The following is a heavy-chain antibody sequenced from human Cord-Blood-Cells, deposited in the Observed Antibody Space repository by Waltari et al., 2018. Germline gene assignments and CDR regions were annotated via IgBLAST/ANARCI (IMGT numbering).Heavy chain of an antibody. CDR3: ARPGSSTGIDY. CDR1: GGSISSSSYY. J-gene: IGHJ4*02. Sequence: QLQLQESGPGLVKPSETLSLTCTVSGGSISSSSYYWGWIRQPPGMGSAGIGSIYYSGSTYYNPSLKSRVTISVDTSKNQFSVKLPSVTAADTAVYYCARPGSSTGIDYSGQGTLVTVSS. CDR2: IYYSGST. V-gene: IGHV4-39*01. D-gene: IGHD3-9*01.